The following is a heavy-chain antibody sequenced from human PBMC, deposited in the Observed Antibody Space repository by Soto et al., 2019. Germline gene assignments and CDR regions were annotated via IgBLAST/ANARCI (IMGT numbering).Heavy chain of an antibody. CDR3: AREARGFDY. CDR2: ISSTGSTT. J-gene: IGHJ4*02. CDR1: GFTFSSYN. V-gene: IGHV3-48*02. D-gene: IGHD3-10*01. Sequence: EVPLVESGGGSIQTGGSLRLSCAASGFTFSSYNMNWVRQAPGKGLEWISYISSTGSTTYYADSVKGRFTTSRDNDKNSLVLQMNSLRDEDTAVYDCAREARGFDYWGQGTLVTVSS.